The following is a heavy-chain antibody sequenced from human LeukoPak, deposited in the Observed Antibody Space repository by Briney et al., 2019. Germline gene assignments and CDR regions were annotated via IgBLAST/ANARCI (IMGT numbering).Heavy chain of an antibody. D-gene: IGHD6-13*01. J-gene: IGHJ4*02. CDR1: GGSISSGGYY. CDR3: ARARSAAGNFDY. V-gene: IGHV4-31*03. Sequence: SETLSLTCTVSGGSISSGGYYWSWIRQHPGRGLEWIGYIYYSGSTYFNPSLKSRVTISADTSKNQFSLTLSSVTAADTAAYYCARARSAAGNFDYWGQGTLVTVSS. CDR2: IYYSGST.